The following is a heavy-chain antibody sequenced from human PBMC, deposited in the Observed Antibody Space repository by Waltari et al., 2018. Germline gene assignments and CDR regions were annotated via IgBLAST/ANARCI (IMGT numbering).Heavy chain of an antibody. D-gene: IGHD3-3*01. CDR1: GFTFSSYA. V-gene: IGHV3-30-3*01. Sequence: QVQLVESGGGVVQPGRSLRLSCAASGFTFSSYAMHWVRQAPGKGLEWVAVISYDGSNKDYADSVKGRFTISRDNSKNTLYLQMNSLRSDDTAVYYCARGPYVSSGVVTPTYFQHWGQGTLVTVSS. CDR3: ARGPYVSSGVVTPTYFQH. CDR2: ISYDGSNK. J-gene: IGHJ1*01.